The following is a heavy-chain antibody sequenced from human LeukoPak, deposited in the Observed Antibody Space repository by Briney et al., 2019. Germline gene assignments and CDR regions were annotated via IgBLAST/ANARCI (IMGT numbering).Heavy chain of an antibody. CDR3: AGGYCSGGSCYDYFDY. Sequence: GGSLRLSCAASRFTFSDHYMDWVRQAPGKGLEWVSSISSSSTYIYHADSVKGRFTISRDNAKNSLYLQMNSLRAEDTAVYYCAGGYCSGGSCYDYFDYWGQGTLVTVSS. V-gene: IGHV3-21*01. J-gene: IGHJ4*02. CDR2: ISSSSTYI. CDR1: RFTFSDHY. D-gene: IGHD2-15*01.